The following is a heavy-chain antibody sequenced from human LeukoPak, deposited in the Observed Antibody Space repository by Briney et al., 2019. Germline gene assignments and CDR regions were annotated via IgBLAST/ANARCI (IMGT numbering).Heavy chain of an antibody. CDR2: ISSSSSYI. J-gene: IGHJ6*02. CDR3: AREPPGTVTTGSYYGMDV. V-gene: IGHV3-21*01. D-gene: IGHD4-17*01. Sequence: GGSPRLSCAASGFTFSSYSMNWVRQAPGKGLEWVSSISSSSSYIYYADSVKGRFTISRDNAKNSLYLQMNSLRAEDTAVYYCAREPPGTVTTGSYYGMDVWGQGTTVTVSS. CDR1: GFTFSSYS.